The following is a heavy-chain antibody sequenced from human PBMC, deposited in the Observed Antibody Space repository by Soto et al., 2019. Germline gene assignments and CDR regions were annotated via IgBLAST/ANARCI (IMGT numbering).Heavy chain of an antibody. CDR2: IYYSGST. J-gene: IGHJ3*02. V-gene: IGHV4-59*08. CDR1: GCSISSYY. D-gene: IGHD2-2*01. Sequence: SETLSLTCTVSGCSISSYYWSWIRQPPGKGLEWIGYIYYSGSTNYNPSLKSRVTISVDTPKNQFSLKLSSVTAADTAVYYCARSPALTRPVDAFDIWGQGTMVTVSS. CDR3: ARSPALTRPVDAFDI.